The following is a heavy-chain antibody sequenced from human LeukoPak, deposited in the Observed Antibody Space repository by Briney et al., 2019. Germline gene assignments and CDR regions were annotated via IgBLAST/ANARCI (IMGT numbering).Heavy chain of an antibody. CDR3: AKAPPMVRGVFDY. Sequence: GGSLRLPCAASGFTFSSYAMSWVRQAPGKGLEWVSAINGSGGRTYYADSVKGRFTISRDNSKNTLYLQMNSLRAEDTAVYYCAKAPPMVRGVFDYWGQGNLVTASS. V-gene: IGHV3-23*01. CDR1: GFTFSSYA. D-gene: IGHD3-10*01. CDR2: INGSGGRT. J-gene: IGHJ4*02.